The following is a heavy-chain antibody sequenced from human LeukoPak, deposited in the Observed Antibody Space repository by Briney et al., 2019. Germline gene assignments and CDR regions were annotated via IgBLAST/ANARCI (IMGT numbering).Heavy chain of an antibody. CDR2: INSDGSST. J-gene: IGHJ4*02. V-gene: IGHV3-74*01. CDR1: GFTFSIFW. D-gene: IGHD6-19*01. Sequence: GGSLRLSCAASGFTFSIFWMHWVRRAPGKEPVWVSRINSDGSSTDYADSVKGRFTISRDNAKNTLYLQMNSLRTEDTAVYYCARRWAVAAVDYWGQGTLVTVSS. CDR3: ARRWAVAAVDY.